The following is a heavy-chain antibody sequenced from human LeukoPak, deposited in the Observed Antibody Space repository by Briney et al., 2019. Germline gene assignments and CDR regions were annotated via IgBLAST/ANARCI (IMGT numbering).Heavy chain of an antibody. D-gene: IGHD5-12*01. V-gene: IGHV4-59*08. CDR2: IYYSGST. CDR1: GCSISSHY. J-gene: IGHJ4*02. Sequence: PSETLSLTCTVSGCSISSHYWSWIRQPPGKGLEWIGCIYYSGSTNYNPSLKSRVTISVDTSKNQFSLKLSSVTAADTAVYYCARHVGYEYFDYWGQGALVTVSS. CDR3: ARHVGYEYFDY.